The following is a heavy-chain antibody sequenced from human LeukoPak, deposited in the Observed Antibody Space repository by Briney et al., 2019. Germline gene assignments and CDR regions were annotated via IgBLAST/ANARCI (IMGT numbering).Heavy chain of an antibody. Sequence: SETLSLTCAVCGYSISRGYYWGWILHPQGKGLEWVGQISHRRSTNYNPSLKSRVTISLDTSKNHFSLSLSSVTAADTAVYYCARGGVGPSTNWFDPWGQGTLVTVSS. CDR3: ARGGVGPSTNWFDP. V-gene: IGHV4-34*01. CDR2: ISHRRST. J-gene: IGHJ5*02. CDR1: GYSISRGYY. D-gene: IGHD1-26*01.